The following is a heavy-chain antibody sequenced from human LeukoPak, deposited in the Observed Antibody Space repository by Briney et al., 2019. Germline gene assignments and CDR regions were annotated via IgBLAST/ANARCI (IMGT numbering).Heavy chain of an antibody. Sequence: ASVNVSCTASGYTFSMYNMHWVRQAPGQGLEWMGIINPTGGTSYAQKLQGRITVTRDTSTSTMFMDLSSLRSEDTAVYYCAREGVAGTGLDYWGQGTLVTVSS. CDR3: AREGVAGTGLDY. CDR1: GYTFSMYN. V-gene: IGHV1-46*01. CDR2: INPTGGT. J-gene: IGHJ4*02. D-gene: IGHD6-13*01.